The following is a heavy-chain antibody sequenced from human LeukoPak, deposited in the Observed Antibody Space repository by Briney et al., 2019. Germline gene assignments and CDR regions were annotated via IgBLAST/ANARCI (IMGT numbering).Heavy chain of an antibody. V-gene: IGHV3-23*01. CDR3: AKMKGHPLPKYYTDV. CDR2: ISGSGDNT. D-gene: IGHD1-26*01. CDR1: GFTFSGFA. Sequence: PGGSLRLSCAASGFTFSGFAMSWVRRTPGKGLEWVPGISGSGDNTLYADSVKGRFTISRDNSKNTLYLEMNSLRAEDTAIYYCAKMKGHPLPKYYTDVWGQGTTVTVSS. J-gene: IGHJ6*01.